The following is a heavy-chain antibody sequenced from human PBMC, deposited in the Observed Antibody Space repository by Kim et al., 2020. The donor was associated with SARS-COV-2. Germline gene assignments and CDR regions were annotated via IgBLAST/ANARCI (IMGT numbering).Heavy chain of an antibody. V-gene: IGHV4-39*01. CDR1: GGSISSSSYY. CDR2: IYYSGST. J-gene: IGHJ4*02. CDR3: ARHVYLPPNWNYVLFFDY. Sequence: SETLSLTCTVSGGSISSSSYYWGWIRQPPGKGLEWIGSIYYSGSTYYNPSLKSRVTISVDTSKNQFSLKLGSVTAADTAVYYCARHVYLPPNWNYVLFFDYWGQGTLVTVSS. D-gene: IGHD1-7*01.